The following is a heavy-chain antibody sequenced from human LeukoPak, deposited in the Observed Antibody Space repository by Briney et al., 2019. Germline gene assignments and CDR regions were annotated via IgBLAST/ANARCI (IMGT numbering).Heavy chain of an antibody. CDR1: GFTFNNHE. CDR2: IWSSASAI. D-gene: IGHD2-15*01. J-gene: IGHJ3*02. Sequence: PGGSLTLSCAASGFTFNNHEMNWVRRPPGKGLEWISYIWSSASAIYYADSVNGRLTISRDDGDNSLHLQMNRLRAEDTAVYHCGRGGYCSGGTCYCLNAFDIWREGTVLSVSS. V-gene: IGHV3-48*03. CDR3: GRGGYCSGGTCYCLNAFDI.